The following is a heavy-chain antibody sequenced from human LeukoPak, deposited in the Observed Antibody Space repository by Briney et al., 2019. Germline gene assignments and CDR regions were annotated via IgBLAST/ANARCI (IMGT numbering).Heavy chain of an antibody. V-gene: IGHV1-46*01. Sequence: ASVKVSCKASGYTSTSYYMHWVRQAPGQGLEWMGIISPSGGSTSYAQKFQGRVTMTRDTSTSTVYMELSSLRSEDTAVYYCAREYTMVRGVIKGSDAFDIWGQGTMVTVSS. CDR2: ISPSGGST. CDR3: AREYTMVRGVIKGSDAFDI. CDR1: GYTSTSYY. D-gene: IGHD3-10*01. J-gene: IGHJ3*02.